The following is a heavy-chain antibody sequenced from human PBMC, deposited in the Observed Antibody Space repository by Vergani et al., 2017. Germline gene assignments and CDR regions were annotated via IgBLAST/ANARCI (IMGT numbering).Heavy chain of an antibody. J-gene: IGHJ6*02. V-gene: IGHV4-4*01. CDR2: IYHSGST. CDR1: GGPISSSNW. Sequence: QVQLQESGPGLVKPSGTLSLPCAVSGGPISSSNWWSWVRQPPGKGLEWIGEIYHSGSTNYNPSLKSRVTISVDKSKNQFSLKLSSVTAADTAVYCCARGIYGSGSSDGMDVWGQGTTVTVSS. CDR3: ARGIYGSGSSDGMDV. D-gene: IGHD3-10*01.